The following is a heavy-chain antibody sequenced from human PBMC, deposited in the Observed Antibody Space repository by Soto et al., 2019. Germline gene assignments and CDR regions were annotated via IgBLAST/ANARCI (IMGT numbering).Heavy chain of an antibody. CDR1: GFSFSTYW. Sequence: EVQLVASGGGLVQPGGSLRLSCAASGFSFSTYWMHWVRQGPGKGLVWVSRIDHDGRSTSYADSVKGRFTISRDNAKNTLSLQMNSLTVEDTGVYYCVRKAGASYMPAEYFQHWGQGTLVTVSS. J-gene: IGHJ1*01. CDR2: IDHDGRST. D-gene: IGHD2-2*01. V-gene: IGHV3-74*01. CDR3: VRKAGASYMPAEYFQH.